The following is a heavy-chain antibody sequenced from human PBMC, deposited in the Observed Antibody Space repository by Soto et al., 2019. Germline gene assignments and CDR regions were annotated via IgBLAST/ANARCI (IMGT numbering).Heavy chain of an antibody. V-gene: IGHV3-15*07. Sequence: GGSLRLSCAASGFAFSSYSMNWVRQAPGKGLEWVGRIKSKADGGTTDYAAPVKGRFTISRDDSKNTVYLQMDSLKTEDTAVYYCTHLLSLAHPYSYLWGQGTQVTVSS. J-gene: IGHJ4*02. CDR3: THLLSLAHPYSYL. CDR2: IKSKADGGTT. CDR1: GFAFSSYS. D-gene: IGHD2-21*01.